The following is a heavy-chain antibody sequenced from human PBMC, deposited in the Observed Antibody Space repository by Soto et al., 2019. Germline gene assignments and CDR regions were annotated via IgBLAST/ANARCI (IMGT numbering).Heavy chain of an antibody. CDR1: GGSISSGGYY. V-gene: IGHV4-31*03. CDR3: ARVVVVAATWDYFDY. J-gene: IGHJ4*02. Sequence: SETLSLTCTVSGGSISSGGYYWSWIRQHPGKGLEWIGYIYYSGSTYYNPSLKSRVTISVDTSKNQFSLKLSSVTAADTAVYYCARVVVVAATWDYFDYWGQGTLVTVSS. CDR2: IYYSGST. D-gene: IGHD2-15*01.